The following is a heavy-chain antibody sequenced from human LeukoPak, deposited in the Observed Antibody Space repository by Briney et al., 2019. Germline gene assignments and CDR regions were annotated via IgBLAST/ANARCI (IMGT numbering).Heavy chain of an antibody. Sequence: PSETLSLTCAVYGGSFSGYYWSWIRQPPGKGLEWIGEINHSGSTNYNPSLKSRVTMSVDTSKNQFSLKLSSVTAADTAVYYCASWSTGHDYWGQGTLVTVSS. V-gene: IGHV4-34*01. J-gene: IGHJ4*02. CDR3: ASWSTGHDY. CDR2: INHSGST. CDR1: GGSFSGYY. D-gene: IGHD5/OR15-5a*01.